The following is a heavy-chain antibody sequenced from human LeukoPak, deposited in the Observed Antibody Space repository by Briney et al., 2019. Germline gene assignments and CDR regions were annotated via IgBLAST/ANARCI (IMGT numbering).Heavy chain of an antibody. CDR1: GGTFSSYA. Sequence: SVKVSCKASGGTFSSYAISWVRQAPGQGLEWMGGIIPIFGTANYAQKFQGRVTITTDESTSTAYMELSSLRSEDTAVYYCARGYCSSTSRYIDWFDPWGQGTLVTVSS. CDR2: IIPIFGTA. V-gene: IGHV1-69*05. D-gene: IGHD2-2*02. J-gene: IGHJ5*02. CDR3: ARGYCSSTSRYIDWFDP.